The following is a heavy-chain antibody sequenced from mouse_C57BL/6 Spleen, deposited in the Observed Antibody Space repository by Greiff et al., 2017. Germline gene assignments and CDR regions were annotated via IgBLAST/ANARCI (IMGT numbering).Heavy chain of an antibody. D-gene: IGHD2-5*01. V-gene: IGHV1-15*01. CDR2: IDPETGGT. CDR3: TRPLHSNYFAY. Sequence: VQLQQSGAELVRPGASVTLSCKASGYPFTDYEMHWVKQTPVHGLEWIGPIDPETGGTAYNQKFKGKAILTADKSSSTAYMELRSLPSEDSAVYYCTRPLHSNYFAYWGQGTLVTVSA. J-gene: IGHJ3*01. CDR1: GYPFTDYE.